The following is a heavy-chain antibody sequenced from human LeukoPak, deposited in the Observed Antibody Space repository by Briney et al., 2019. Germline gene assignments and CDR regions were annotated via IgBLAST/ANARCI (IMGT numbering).Heavy chain of an antibody. CDR1: GDSVSSNSAA. CDR2: TYYRSKWYN. D-gene: IGHD5-18*01. V-gene: IGHV6-1*01. Sequence: SQTLSLTCAISGDSVSSNSAAWNWIRQSPSRGLEWLGRTYYRSKWYNDYAVSVKSRITINPDTSKNQFSLRLNSVTPEDTAVYYCAREDGYSYGYLYYFDYWGQGTLVTVSS. J-gene: IGHJ4*02. CDR3: AREDGYSYGYLYYFDY.